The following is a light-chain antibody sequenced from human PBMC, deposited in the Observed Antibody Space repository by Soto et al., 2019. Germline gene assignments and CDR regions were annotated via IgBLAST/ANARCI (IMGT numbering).Light chain of an antibody. CDR3: QQYGGSPWT. Sequence: EIVLTQSPGTLSLSPGERATLSCRASQSVGSSFLAWYRQKPGQAPRLLIFGASSRATGIPDRFSGSGSGTDFTLTISRLEPEDFAVYYCQQYGGSPWTFGQGTKVEIK. CDR1: QSVGSSF. V-gene: IGKV3-20*01. CDR2: GAS. J-gene: IGKJ1*01.